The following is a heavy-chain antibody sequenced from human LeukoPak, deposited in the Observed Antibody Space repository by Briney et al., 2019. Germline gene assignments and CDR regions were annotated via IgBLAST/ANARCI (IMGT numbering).Heavy chain of an antibody. D-gene: IGHD1-1*01. CDR3: ARELDRTFDP. Sequence: PSETLSLTCTVSGGSISSGSYYWGWIRQPAGKGLEWIVRIYTSGSTNYNPALKSRVTISVDTSKNQFSLKLSSVTAADTAVYYCARELDRTFDPWGQGTLVTVSS. CDR1: GGSISSGSYY. V-gene: IGHV4-61*02. J-gene: IGHJ5*02. CDR2: IYTSGST.